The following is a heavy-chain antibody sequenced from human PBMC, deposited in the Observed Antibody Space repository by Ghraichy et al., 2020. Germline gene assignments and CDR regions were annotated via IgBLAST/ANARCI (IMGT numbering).Heavy chain of an antibody. J-gene: IGHJ4*02. CDR2: ISGSGGST. CDR1: GFTFSSYA. D-gene: IGHD3-10*01. CDR3: AKDRETYYYGSGSDADDY. V-gene: IGHV3-23*01. Sequence: GGSLRLSCAASGFTFSSYAMSWVRQAPGKGLEWVSAISGSGGSTYYADSVKGRFTISRDNSKNTLYLQMNSLRAEDTAVYYCAKDRETYYYGSGSDADDYWGQGTLVTVSS.